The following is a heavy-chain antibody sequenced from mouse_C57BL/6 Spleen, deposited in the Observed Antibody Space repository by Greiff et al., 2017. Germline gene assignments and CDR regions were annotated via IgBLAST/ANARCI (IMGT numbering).Heavy chain of an antibody. D-gene: IGHD2-4*01. Sequence: VQLQQSGPELVKPGASVKISCKASGYTFTDYYMNWVKQSHGKSLEWIGDINPNNGGTSYNQKFKGKATLTVDKSSSTAYMELSSLTSEDSAVYYCARDDDGRYWYVGVWGTGTTVTVSS. V-gene: IGHV1-26*01. CDR3: ARDDDGRYWYVGV. J-gene: IGHJ1*03. CDR2: INPNNGGT. CDR1: GYTFTDYY.